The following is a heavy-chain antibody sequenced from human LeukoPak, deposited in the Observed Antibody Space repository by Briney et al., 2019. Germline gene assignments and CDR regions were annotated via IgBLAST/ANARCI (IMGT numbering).Heavy chain of an antibody. D-gene: IGHD3-10*01. CDR3: ATAYGSGSYYKAHLEY. J-gene: IGHJ4*02. Sequence: GGSLRLSCAASGFTFSNYGMHWVRQAPGKGLECVAFIWYDGNNKNYADSVKGRFTISRDNSKNTLYLEMNSLRAEDTAVYYCATAYGSGSYYKAHLEYWGQGTLVTVSS. CDR1: GFTFSNYG. V-gene: IGHV3-30*02. CDR2: IWYDGNNK.